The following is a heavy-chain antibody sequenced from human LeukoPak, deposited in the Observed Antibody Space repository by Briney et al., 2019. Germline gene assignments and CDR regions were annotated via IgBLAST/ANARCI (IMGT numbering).Heavy chain of an antibody. CDR2: IGSTTT. Sequence: GGSLRLSCAASGFTFSSNAMSWFRQAPGRGLEWVSVIGSTTTYYADSVKGRFTISRDNSKNTVYLQMNSLRADDTAVYFCAKDRSSSWQNWFDSWGQGTLVTVSS. J-gene: IGHJ5*01. D-gene: IGHD6-13*01. CDR3: AKDRSSSWQNWFDS. V-gene: IGHV3-23*01. CDR1: GFTFSSNA.